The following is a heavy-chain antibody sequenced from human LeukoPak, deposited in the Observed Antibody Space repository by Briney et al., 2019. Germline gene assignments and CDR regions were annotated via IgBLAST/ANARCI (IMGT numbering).Heavy chain of an antibody. D-gene: IGHD6-6*01. J-gene: IGHJ4*02. Sequence: SETLSLTCTVSGGSISSYYWSWIRQPAGKGLEWVGRIYTSGSTNYNPYLKSRVPMSVDTSKNQFSLKLSSVPAGDTAVYYCARDPYSSSSYFDYWGQGTLVTVSS. V-gene: IGHV4-4*07. CDR3: ARDPYSSSSYFDY. CDR1: GGSISSYY. CDR2: IYTSGST.